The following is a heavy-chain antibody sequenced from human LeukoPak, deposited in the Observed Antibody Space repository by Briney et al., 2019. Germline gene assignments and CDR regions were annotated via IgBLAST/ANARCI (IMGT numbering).Heavy chain of an antibody. Sequence: PGGSLRLSCAASGFTFSNYWMHWVRQAPGKGLVWVSRINSDGINTSYADSVKGRFTISRDNAKNTLNLQMNSLRAEDTAVYYCARDPDYGDYLNFDYWGQGTLVTVSS. CDR3: ARDPDYGDYLNFDY. V-gene: IGHV3-74*01. CDR2: INSDGINT. D-gene: IGHD4-17*01. J-gene: IGHJ4*02. CDR1: GFTFSNYW.